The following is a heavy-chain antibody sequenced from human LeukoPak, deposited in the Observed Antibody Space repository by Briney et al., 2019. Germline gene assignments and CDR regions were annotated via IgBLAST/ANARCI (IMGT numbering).Heavy chain of an antibody. CDR3: AKGYVDRTYYYYGMDV. Sequence: PGGSLRLSCAASGFTFSSYAMSWVRQAPGKGLEWVSAISGSGGSTYYADSVKGRFTISRDNSKNTLYLQMNSLRAEDTAVYYCAKGYVDRTYYYYGMDVWGQGTTVTVSS. V-gene: IGHV3-23*01. D-gene: IGHD2-15*01. J-gene: IGHJ6*02. CDR2: ISGSGGST. CDR1: GFTFSSYA.